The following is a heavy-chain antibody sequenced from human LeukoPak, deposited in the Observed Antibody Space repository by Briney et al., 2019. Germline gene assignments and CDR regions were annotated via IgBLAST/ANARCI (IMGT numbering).Heavy chain of an antibody. CDR2: INHSGST. CDR3: ARDRTYYDFWSANKGRFDP. V-gene: IGHV4-34*01. Sequence: SETLSLTCAVYGGSFSGYYWSWIRQPPGKGLEWIGEINHSGSTNYNPSLKSPVTISVDTSKNQFYLKLSSVTAADTAVYYCARDRTYYDFWSANKGRFDPWGQGTLVTVSS. J-gene: IGHJ5*02. CDR1: GGSFSGYY. D-gene: IGHD3-3*01.